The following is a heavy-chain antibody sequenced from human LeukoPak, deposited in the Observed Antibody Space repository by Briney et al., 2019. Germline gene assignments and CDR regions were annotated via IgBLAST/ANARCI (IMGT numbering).Heavy chain of an antibody. J-gene: IGHJ4*02. V-gene: IGHV1-2*02. CDR3: ARDPYEPHQYFDY. CDR1: GYTFTGYY. D-gene: IGHD3-22*01. CDR2: INPNSGGT. Sequence: ASVKVSCKASGYTFTGYYMHWVRQAPGQGLEWMGWINPNSGGTNYAQKFQGRVTMTRDTSISTAYMELSRLRSDDTAVYYCARDPYEPHQYFDYWGQGTLVTVSS.